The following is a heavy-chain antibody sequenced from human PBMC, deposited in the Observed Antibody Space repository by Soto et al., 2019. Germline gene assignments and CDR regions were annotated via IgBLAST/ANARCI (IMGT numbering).Heavy chain of an antibody. D-gene: IGHD1-20*01. CDR3: TTVGEITPISGIAASTPDY. V-gene: IGHV3-15*01. Sequence: EVQLVESGGGLVKPGGSLRLSCAASGFTISNAWRSWVRQAPGKGLEWVGRIKSKTDGGTTDYAAPVKGRFTISRDDSKNTLYLQMNSLKTEDTAVYYCTTVGEITPISGIAASTPDYWGPGTLVTVSS. CDR1: GFTISNAW. J-gene: IGHJ4*02. CDR2: IKSKTDGGTT.